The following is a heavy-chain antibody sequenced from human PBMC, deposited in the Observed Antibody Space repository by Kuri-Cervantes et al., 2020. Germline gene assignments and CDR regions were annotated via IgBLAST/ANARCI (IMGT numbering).Heavy chain of an antibody. CDR3: ARDHIVGATNFDY. D-gene: IGHD1-26*01. Sequence: GGSLRLSCAASGFTFSSYGMHWVRQAPGKGLEWVAVIWYDGSNKYYADSVKGRFTISRDNAENSLYLQMSSLRAEDTAVYCCARDHIVGATNFDYWGQGTLVTVSS. CDR1: GFTFSSYG. CDR2: IWYDGSNK. J-gene: IGHJ4*02. V-gene: IGHV3-33*08.